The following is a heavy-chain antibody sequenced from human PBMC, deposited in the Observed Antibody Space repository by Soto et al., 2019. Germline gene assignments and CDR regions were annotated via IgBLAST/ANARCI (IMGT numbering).Heavy chain of an antibody. CDR3: STVRTF. Sequence: PVGSLRFSCAASGFTFSGTYMNWVRQAPGKGLEWVGRIKLKTNGGTTDYAAPVEGRFTISRDDSKNTLYLQMNSLKTDDTAVYYCSTVRTFWGQGTLVTVSS. CDR1: GFTFSGTY. CDR2: IKLKTNGGTT. V-gene: IGHV3-15*01. J-gene: IGHJ4*02. D-gene: IGHD3-10*01.